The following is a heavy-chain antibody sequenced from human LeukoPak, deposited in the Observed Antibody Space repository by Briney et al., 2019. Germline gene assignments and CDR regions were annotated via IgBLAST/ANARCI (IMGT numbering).Heavy chain of an antibody. CDR1: GFTFSSYA. CDR2: ISGSGGST. D-gene: IGHD3-10*01. CDR3: ARCSRITMGWFDP. J-gene: IGHJ5*02. V-gene: IGHV3-23*01. Sequence: GGSLRLSCAASGFTFSSYAMSWVRQAPGKGLEWVSAISGSGGSTSYAQKFQGRVTMTRDTSTSTVYMELSSLRSEDTAVYYCARCSRITMGWFDPWGQGTLVTVSS.